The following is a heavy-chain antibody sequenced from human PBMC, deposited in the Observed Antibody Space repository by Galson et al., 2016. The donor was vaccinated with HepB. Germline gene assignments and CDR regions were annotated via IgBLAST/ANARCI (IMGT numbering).Heavy chain of an antibody. J-gene: IGHJ4*02. Sequence: SLRLSCAVSGFTLSDYWMSWIRQAPGKGLEWLANIKEDGSERQYVDSVKGRFTISRDNAKNSLYLQMSSLRTEDTAVYYCARVRVVEQMFPEYYFDYWGQGTLVSVSS. V-gene: IGHV3-7*01. CDR2: IKEDGSER. CDR3: ARVRVVEQMFPEYYFDY. D-gene: IGHD2-15*01. CDR1: GFTLSDYW.